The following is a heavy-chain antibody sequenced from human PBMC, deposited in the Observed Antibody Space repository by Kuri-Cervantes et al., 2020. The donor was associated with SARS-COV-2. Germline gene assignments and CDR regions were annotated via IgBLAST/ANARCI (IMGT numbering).Heavy chain of an antibody. V-gene: IGHV3-33*01. CDR3: ARAAVKGVRHAEYFQH. CDR2: IWYDGSNK. D-gene: IGHD2-8*01. CDR1: GFTFSSYG. J-gene: IGHJ1*01. Sequence: LSLTCAASGFTFSSYGMHWVRQAPGKGLEWVAVIWYDGSNKYYADSVKGRFTISRDNSKNTLYLQMNSLRAEDTAVYYCARAAVKGVRHAEYFQHWGQGTLVTVSS.